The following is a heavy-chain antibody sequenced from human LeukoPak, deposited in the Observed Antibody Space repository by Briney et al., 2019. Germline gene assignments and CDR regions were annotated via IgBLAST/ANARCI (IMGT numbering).Heavy chain of an antibody. Sequence: PSETLSLTCTVSGGSISTYHWNWIRKSPEKGLEWIGYMQSTGNSNYNPSLKSRVTMSVDMSRNQIVLNLNSVTPADTAVYFCARDKQHSYGRYFDHWGQGILVTVSS. CDR1: GGSISTYH. D-gene: IGHD5-18*01. CDR2: MQSTGNS. CDR3: ARDKQHSYGRYFDH. V-gene: IGHV4-59*01. J-gene: IGHJ4*02.